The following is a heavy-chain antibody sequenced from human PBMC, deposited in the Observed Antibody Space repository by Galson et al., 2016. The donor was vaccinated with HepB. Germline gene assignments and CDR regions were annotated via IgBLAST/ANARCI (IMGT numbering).Heavy chain of an antibody. D-gene: IGHD3-3*01. CDR1: GYTLTNHY. J-gene: IGHJ5*02. CDR3: ARAGRTDYDLWTGSNGFDP. V-gene: IGHV1-46*03. CDR2: INPTSVST. Sequence: SVKVSCKASGYTLTNHYLHWVRQAPGQGLEWMGIINPTSVSTTYAEKFQGRITMTRDTSTSTMYMELSSLRSEDTAVYYCARAGRTDYDLWTGSNGFDPWGQGTLVTVSS.